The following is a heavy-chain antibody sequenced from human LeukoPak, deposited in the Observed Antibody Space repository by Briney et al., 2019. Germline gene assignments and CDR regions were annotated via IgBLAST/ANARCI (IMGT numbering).Heavy chain of an antibody. CDR3: ARVNSYGYSGTKKDGDY. D-gene: IGHD5-18*01. Sequence: GGSLRLSCAASGFTFSSYGMHWVRQAPGKGLEWVAFIRYDGSNKYYADSVKGRFTISRDNSKNTLYLQMNSLRAEDTAVYYCARVNSYGYSGTKKDGDYWGQGTLVTVSS. CDR2: IRYDGSNK. CDR1: GFTFSSYG. V-gene: IGHV3-30*02. J-gene: IGHJ4*02.